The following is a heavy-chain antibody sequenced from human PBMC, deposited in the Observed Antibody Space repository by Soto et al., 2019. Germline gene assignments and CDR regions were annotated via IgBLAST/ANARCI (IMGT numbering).Heavy chain of an antibody. J-gene: IGHJ4*02. V-gene: IGHV4-30-2*01. D-gene: IGHD5-18*01. Sequence: PSETLSLTCAVSGGSISSGGYSWSWIRQPPGKGLEWIGYIYHSGSTYYNPSLKSRVTISVDTSKNQFSLKLSSVTAADTAVYYGARRYGSCFDYWGQGTLVTVSS. CDR3: ARRYGSCFDY. CDR1: GGSISSGGYS. CDR2: IYHSGST.